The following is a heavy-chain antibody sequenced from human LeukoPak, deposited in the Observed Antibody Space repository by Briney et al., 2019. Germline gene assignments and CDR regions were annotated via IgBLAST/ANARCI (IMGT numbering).Heavy chain of an antibody. CDR3: ARDLTEWSLYYYYYYMDV. V-gene: IGHV1-46*01. CDR1: GYTFTSYY. J-gene: IGHJ6*03. D-gene: IGHD3-3*01. CDR2: INPSGGST. Sequence: ASVKVSCKASGYTFTSYYMHWVRQAPGQGLEWMGIINPSGGSTSYAQKFQGRVTMTRDMSTSTVYMELSSLRSEDTAVYYCARDLTEWSLYYYYYYMDVWGKGTTVTVSS.